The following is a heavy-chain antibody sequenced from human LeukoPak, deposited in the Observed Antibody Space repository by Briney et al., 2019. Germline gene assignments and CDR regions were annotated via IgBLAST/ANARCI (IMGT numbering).Heavy chain of an antibody. D-gene: IGHD3-22*01. J-gene: IGHJ6*03. Sequence: PSETLSLTCAVSGGSFSGYCWSWIRQPPGKGLEWIGEINHSGSTNYNPSLKSRVTISVDTSKNQFSLKLSSVAAADTAVYYCASIGDSSGYYTTPYYYYYYMDVWGKGTTVTVSS. V-gene: IGHV4-34*01. CDR3: ASIGDSSGYYTTPYYYYYYMDV. CDR2: INHSGST. CDR1: GGSFSGYC.